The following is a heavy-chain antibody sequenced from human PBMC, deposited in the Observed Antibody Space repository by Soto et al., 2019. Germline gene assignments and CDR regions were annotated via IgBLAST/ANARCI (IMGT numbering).Heavy chain of an antibody. J-gene: IGHJ5*02. V-gene: IGHV4-39*01. CDR3: VRHVGSTTPGTWFDL. CDR1: GGFISNRNSY. D-gene: IGHD2-2*01. CDR2: MYYSGTP. Sequence: PSETLSLTCTVSGGFISNRNSYWGWIRQPPGKGLELIGTMYYSGTPYYNPSLKSRLTISVDPSKNRFSLKLNCVTAADPAVYYCVRHVGSTTPGTWFDLWGQGTRVTVSS.